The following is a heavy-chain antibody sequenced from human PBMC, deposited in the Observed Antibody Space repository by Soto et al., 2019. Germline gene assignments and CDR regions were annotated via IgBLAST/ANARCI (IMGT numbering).Heavy chain of an antibody. CDR2: VCWTGST. J-gene: IGHJ4*02. Sequence: SETLSLTCSVSGDSITTNGYYWGWIRQPPGKGLQWIGNVCWTGSTFSHPSLTSRVFISVDTSQNEFSLRLTSVTAADTAVYYCARSHYTYGLLIDYWGPGTLVTVSS. CDR1: GDSITTNGYY. CDR3: ARSHYTYGLLIDY. D-gene: IGHD2-8*01. V-gene: IGHV4-39*01.